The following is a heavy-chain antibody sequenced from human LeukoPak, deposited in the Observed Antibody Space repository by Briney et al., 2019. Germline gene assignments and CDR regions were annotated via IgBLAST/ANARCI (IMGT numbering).Heavy chain of an antibody. CDR1: GFTFSSYW. Sequence: GGSLRLSCAASGFTFSSYWMSWVRQAPGKGLEWVANIKQDGSEKYYVDSVKGRFTISRDNAKNSLYLQMNSLRAEDTAVYYCARAGAAAAGKLYGFDYWGQGTLVTVSS. J-gene: IGHJ4*02. CDR2: IKQDGSEK. CDR3: ARAGAAAAGKLYGFDY. D-gene: IGHD6-13*01. V-gene: IGHV3-7*01.